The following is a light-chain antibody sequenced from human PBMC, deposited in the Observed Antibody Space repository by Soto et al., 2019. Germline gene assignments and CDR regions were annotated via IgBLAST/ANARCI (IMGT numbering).Light chain of an antibody. CDR3: QQYGTSPQT. V-gene: IGKV3-20*01. J-gene: IGKJ1*01. CDR2: GSS. CDR1: QSVRSRY. Sequence: EIVLTQSPGTLSLSPGERATLSCRASQSVRSRYLAWYQQKPGQAPRLLIYGSSSRPPGIPDRVSGSGSGTEFTLTISRLEPEDFAVDYCQQYGTSPQTFGQGTKVEIK.